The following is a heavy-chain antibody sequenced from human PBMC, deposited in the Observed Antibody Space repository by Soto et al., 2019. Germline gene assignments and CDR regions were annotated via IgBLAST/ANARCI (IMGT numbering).Heavy chain of an antibody. V-gene: IGHV1-69*01. CDR3: SRGIKEGYSYGYWFDP. D-gene: IGHD5-18*01. Sequence: QVQLVQSGAEVKKPGSSVKVSCKASGGTFSSYAISWVRQAPGHGLEWMGGIIPIFGTANYAQKFQGRGTITADESTSTAYMELSSMISEDTAVYYCSRGIKEGYSYGYWFDPWGQGTLVTVSS. CDR1: GGTFSSYA. CDR2: IIPIFGTA. J-gene: IGHJ5*02.